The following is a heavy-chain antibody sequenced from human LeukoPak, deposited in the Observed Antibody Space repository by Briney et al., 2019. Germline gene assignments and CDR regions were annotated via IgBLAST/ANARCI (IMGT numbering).Heavy chain of an antibody. J-gene: IGHJ1*01. CDR2: INPNSGGT. D-gene: IGHD6-6*01. CDR3: ARKYSSSEYFQH. V-gene: IGHV1-2*02. CDR1: GYTFTGYY. Sequence: ASVKVSCKASGYTFTGYYMHWVRQAPGQGLEWMGWINPNSGGTNYAQKFQGRVTMTRDTSISTAYMELSRLRSDDTAVYYCARKYSSSEYFQHWGQGTLVTVSS.